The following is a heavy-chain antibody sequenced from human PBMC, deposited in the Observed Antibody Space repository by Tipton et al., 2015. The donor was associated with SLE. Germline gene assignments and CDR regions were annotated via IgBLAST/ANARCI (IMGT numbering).Heavy chain of an antibody. D-gene: IGHD1-26*01. J-gene: IGHJ4*02. CDR3: ASAIVGEGYDY. V-gene: IGHV1-18*01. Sequence: KFQGRVTMTTDTSTSTAYMELRSLRSDDTAVYYCASAIVGEGYDYWGQGTLVTVSS.